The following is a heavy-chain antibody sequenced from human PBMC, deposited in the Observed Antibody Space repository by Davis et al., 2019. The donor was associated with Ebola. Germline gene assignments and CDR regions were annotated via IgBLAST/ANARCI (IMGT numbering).Heavy chain of an antibody. CDR2: INAGNGNT. CDR3: ARDRYYYDSSGYLNWFDP. CDR1: GYTFTSYA. J-gene: IGHJ5*02. D-gene: IGHD3-22*01. Sequence: ASVKVSCKASGYTFTSYAMHWVRQAPGQRLEWMGWINAGNGNTKYSQKFQGRVTITRDTSASTAYMELSSLRSEDTAVYYCARDRYYYDSSGYLNWFDPWGQGTLVTVSS. V-gene: IGHV1-3*01.